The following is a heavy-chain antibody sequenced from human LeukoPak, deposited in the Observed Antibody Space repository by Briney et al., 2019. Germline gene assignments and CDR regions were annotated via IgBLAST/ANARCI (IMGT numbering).Heavy chain of an antibody. Sequence: SETLSLTCAVYGGSFSGYYWSWIRQPPGKGLEWIGEINHSGSTNYNPSLKGRVTISVDTSKNQFSLKLSSVTAADTAVYYCARCLDRFPARITMVRGAFDPWGQGTLVTVSS. CDR2: INHSGST. CDR1: GGSFSGYY. J-gene: IGHJ5*02. D-gene: IGHD3-10*01. V-gene: IGHV4-34*01. CDR3: ARCLDRFPARITMVRGAFDP.